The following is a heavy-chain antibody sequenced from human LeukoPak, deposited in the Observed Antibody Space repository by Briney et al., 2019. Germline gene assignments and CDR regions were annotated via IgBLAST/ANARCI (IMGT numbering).Heavy chain of an antibody. V-gene: IGHV4-30-4*01. CDR1: VGSISSGDYY. CDR3: ARDLSDYGSGKWRKLDY. CDR2: IYYSGST. Sequence: SETLSLTCTVSVGSISSGDYYWSWIRQPPGKGLEWIGYIYYSGSTYYNPSLKSRVTISVDTSKNQFSLKLSSATAADTAVYYCARDLSDYGSGKWRKLDYWGQGTLVTVSS. D-gene: IGHD3-10*01. J-gene: IGHJ4*02.